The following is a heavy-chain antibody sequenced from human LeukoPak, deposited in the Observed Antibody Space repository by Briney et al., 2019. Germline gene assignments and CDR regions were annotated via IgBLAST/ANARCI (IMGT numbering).Heavy chain of an antibody. V-gene: IGHV4-34*01. CDR1: GGSFSGYY. CDR3: AREAYSSGYYYGMDV. D-gene: IGHD6-19*01. J-gene: IGHJ6*02. CDR2: INHSGST. Sequence: PSETLSLTCAVYGGSFSGYYWSWIRQPPGKGLEWIGEINHSGSTNYHPSLKSRVTISVDTSKNQFSLKLSSVTAADTAVYYCAREAYSSGYYYGMDVWGQGTTVTVSS.